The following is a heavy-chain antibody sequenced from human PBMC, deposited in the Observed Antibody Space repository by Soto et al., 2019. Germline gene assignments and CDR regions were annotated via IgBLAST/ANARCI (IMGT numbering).Heavy chain of an antibody. CDR3: AREAAFVRFGESPVEIFDP. J-gene: IGHJ5*01. D-gene: IGHD3-10*01. CDR1: GWPFSGYY. Sequence: PSETLSLTCAFYGWPFSGYYWSWIRQPPGKGLEWIGDINHSGSTNYNPSLKSRVTISVDTSKNQFSLKLSSVTAADTAVYYCAREAAFVRFGESPVEIFDPWGQGTLVTVSS. CDR2: INHSGST. V-gene: IGHV4-34*01.